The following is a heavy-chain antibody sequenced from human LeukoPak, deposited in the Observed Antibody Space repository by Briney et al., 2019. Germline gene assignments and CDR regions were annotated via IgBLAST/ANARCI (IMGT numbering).Heavy chain of an antibody. CDR2: IYYRGDI. V-gene: IGHV4-59*03. Sequence: SETLSLTCSVSDGSIRTYYWSWIRQSPGQGLEWIGNIYYRGDINYNPSLRSRVIISIDTSKNQFSLKVTSLTAADTAVYYCATNKDWAEADWGQGTLVIVSS. D-gene: IGHD3/OR15-3a*01. J-gene: IGHJ4*02. CDR1: DGSIRTYY. CDR3: ATNKDWAEAD.